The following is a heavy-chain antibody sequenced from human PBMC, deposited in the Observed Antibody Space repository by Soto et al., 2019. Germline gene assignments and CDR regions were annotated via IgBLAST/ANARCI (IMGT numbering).Heavy chain of an antibody. CDR2: IYPGDSDT. Sequence: PGESLKISCQGAGYSFTRYWIGWVRQMPGKGLEWMGIIYPGDSDTRYSPSFQGQVTISADRSISTAYLHWSSLKASDTAMYYCAREYCSGGSCYTYMDVWGQGTTVTVSS. V-gene: IGHV5-51*01. CDR1: GYSFTRYW. CDR3: AREYCSGGSCYTYMDV. D-gene: IGHD2-15*01. J-gene: IGHJ6*02.